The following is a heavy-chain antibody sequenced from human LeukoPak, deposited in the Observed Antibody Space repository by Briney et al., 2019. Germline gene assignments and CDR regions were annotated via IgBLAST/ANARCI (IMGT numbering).Heavy chain of an antibody. V-gene: IGHV4-34*01. Sequence: SETLSLTCAVYGGSFSGYYWSWIRQPPGKGLEWIGSIYYSGSTYYNPSLKSRVTISVDTSKNQFSLKLSSVTAADTAVYYCARVRGYSGYAHYYYYYMDVWGKGTTVTVSS. D-gene: IGHD5-12*01. CDR1: GGSFSGYY. J-gene: IGHJ6*03. CDR2: IYYSGST. CDR3: ARVRGYSGYAHYYYYYMDV.